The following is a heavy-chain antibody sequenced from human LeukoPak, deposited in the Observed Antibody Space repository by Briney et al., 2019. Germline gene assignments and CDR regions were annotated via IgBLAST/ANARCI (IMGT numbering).Heavy chain of an antibody. CDR3: ARDSFDALGYFDY. V-gene: IGHV3-21*01. CDR1: GFTFSSYA. D-gene: IGHD3-9*01. Sequence: GGSLRLSCAASGFTFSSYAMSWVRQAPGKGLEWVSSISSSSSYIYYADSVKGRFTISRDNAKNSLYLQMNSLRAEDTAVYYCARDSFDALGYFDYWGQGTLVTVSS. CDR2: ISSSSSYI. J-gene: IGHJ4*02.